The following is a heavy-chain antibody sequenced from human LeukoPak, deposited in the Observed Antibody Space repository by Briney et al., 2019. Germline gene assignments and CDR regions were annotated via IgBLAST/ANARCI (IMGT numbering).Heavy chain of an antibody. J-gene: IGHJ4*02. CDR2: SDPEDGET. V-gene: IGHV1-24*01. CDR3: ATVSYYDSSGYWTKRRPFDY. D-gene: IGHD3-22*01. Sequence: ASVKVSCKVSGYTLTELSMHWVRQAPGKGLEWMGGSDPEDGETIYAQKFQGRVTMTEDTSTDTAYMELSSLRSEDTAVYYCATVSYYDSSGYWTKRRPFDYWGQGTLVTVSS. CDR1: GYTLTELS.